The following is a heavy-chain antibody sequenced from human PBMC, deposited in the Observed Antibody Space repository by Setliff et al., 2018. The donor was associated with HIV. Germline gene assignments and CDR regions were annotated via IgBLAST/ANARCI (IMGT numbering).Heavy chain of an antibody. V-gene: IGHV2-26*01. CDR3: ARYNFRRGYWDYFDY. CDR1: GFSLSNTRMG. J-gene: IGHJ4*02. Sequence: SGPTLVNPTETLTLTCTVSGFSLSNTRMGVSWIRQPPGKALEWLAHIFPNDEKSYSASLKSRVTISEDTSKSQVVLTMTNMDPLDTATYFCARYNFRRGYWDYFDYWGKGTQVTVSS. CDR2: IFPNDEK. D-gene: IGHD3-3*01.